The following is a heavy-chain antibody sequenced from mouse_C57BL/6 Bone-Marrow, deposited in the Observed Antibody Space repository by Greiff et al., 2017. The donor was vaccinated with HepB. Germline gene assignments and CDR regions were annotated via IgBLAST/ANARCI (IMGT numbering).Heavy chain of an antibody. CDR3: ARSATGVEMDY. Sequence: VQLQQSGPELVKPGASVKISCKASGYAFSSSWMNWVKRRPGKGHEWIGRIYPGDGDTNYNGKFKGKATLTADKSSSTAYMQLSSLTSEDSAVYSCARSATGVEMDYWGQGTSVTVSS. V-gene: IGHV1-82*01. CDR2: IYPGDGDT. CDR1: GYAFSSSW. J-gene: IGHJ4*01. D-gene: IGHD1-1*01.